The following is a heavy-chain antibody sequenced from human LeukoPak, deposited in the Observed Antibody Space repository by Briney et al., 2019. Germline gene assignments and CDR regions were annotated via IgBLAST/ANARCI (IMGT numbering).Heavy chain of an antibody. V-gene: IGHV1-24*01. CDR1: GYTLTELS. CDR3: ATPWPYDSSGYWPFDY. CDR2: FDPEDGET. D-gene: IGHD3-22*01. Sequence: ASVKVSCKVSGYTLTELSMHWVRQAPGKGLEWMGGFDPEDGETIYAQKFQGRVTMTEDTSTDTAYVELSSLRSEDTAVYYCATPWPYDSSGYWPFDYWGQGTLVTVSS. J-gene: IGHJ4*02.